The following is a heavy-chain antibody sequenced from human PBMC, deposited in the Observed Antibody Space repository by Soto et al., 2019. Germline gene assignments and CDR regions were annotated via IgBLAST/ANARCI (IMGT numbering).Heavy chain of an antibody. CDR1: GGSISRHY. D-gene: IGHD5-12*01. V-gene: IGHV4-4*07. CDR3: ARDVGYTGYEEGNPFDI. J-gene: IGHJ3*02. CDR2: MYNTGTT. Sequence: QVQLQESGPGLVRPSETLSLTCTVSGGSISRHYWSWIRQSAGKGLEWIGRMYNTGTTDYNPSLKSRLSMSIDTSKNHFSLRLSSVTAADTAVYYCARDVGYTGYEEGNPFDIWGQGTMVTVSS.